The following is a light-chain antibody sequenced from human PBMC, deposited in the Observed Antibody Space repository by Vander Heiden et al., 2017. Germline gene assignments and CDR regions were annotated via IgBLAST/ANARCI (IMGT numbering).Light chain of an antibody. V-gene: IGKV1-33*01. CDR1: QGITTY. J-gene: IGKJ2*01. CDR2: DAS. Sequence: PFFLSASIGDRVNITCQASQGITTYLNWYQQKPGKAPKLLIFDASNLETGVPSRFSGSGSGTDFSLSISSLQPEDIATYYCQQFDGLPHTFGQGTKLEI. CDR3: QQFDGLPHT.